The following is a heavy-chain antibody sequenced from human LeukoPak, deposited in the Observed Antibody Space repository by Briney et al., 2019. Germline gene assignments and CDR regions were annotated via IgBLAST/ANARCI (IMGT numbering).Heavy chain of an antibody. V-gene: IGHV4-39*07. Sequence: PSETLSLTCTVSGGSISSSSYYWGWIRQPPGKGLEWIGSIYYSGSTYYNPSLKSRVTISVDTSKNQFSLKLSSVTAADTAVYYCAITWGRVMVRDHNWFDPWGQGTLVTVSS. CDR3: AITWGRVMVRDHNWFDP. CDR1: GGSISSSSYY. D-gene: IGHD3-10*01. J-gene: IGHJ5*02. CDR2: IYYSGST.